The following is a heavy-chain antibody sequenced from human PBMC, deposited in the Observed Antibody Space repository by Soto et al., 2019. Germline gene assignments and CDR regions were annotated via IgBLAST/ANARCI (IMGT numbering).Heavy chain of an antibody. CDR2: IYYSGST. D-gene: IGHD1-26*01. CDR1: GGSISSSSYY. Sequence: PETLSLTCTVSGGSISSSSYYWGWIRQPPGKGLEWIGSIYYSGSTYYNPSLKSRVTISVDTSKNQFSLKLSSVTAADTAVYYWARQGSPGPTPFQPWGQGPLVTVSS. V-gene: IGHV4-39*01. J-gene: IGHJ1*01. CDR3: ARQGSPGPTPFQP.